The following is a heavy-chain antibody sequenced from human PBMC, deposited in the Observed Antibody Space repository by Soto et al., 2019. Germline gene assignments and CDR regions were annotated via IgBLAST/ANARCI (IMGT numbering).Heavy chain of an antibody. CDR2: IYWDDDK. J-gene: IGHJ4*02. CDR3: AHRYSTSWQDSFDY. D-gene: IGHD6-13*01. V-gene: IGHV2-5*02. CDR1: GFSLTTTGVG. Sequence: QITLKESGPTLVKPTQTLTLTCTFSGFSLTTTGVGVGWIRQPPGKALEWLALIYWDDDKRYSPSLMSRLIITKYTSKNQVVLTMTNMDPVYTATYCCAHRYSTSWQDSFDYWGQGTLVTVSS.